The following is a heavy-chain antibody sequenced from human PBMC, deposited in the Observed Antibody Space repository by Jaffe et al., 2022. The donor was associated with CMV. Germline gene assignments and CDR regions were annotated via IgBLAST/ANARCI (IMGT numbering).Heavy chain of an antibody. CDR1: GYTFSGYY. D-gene: IGHD2-2*01. CDR3: ARSRGEVVRRYFDY. CDR2: INTNNGDT. J-gene: IGHJ4*02. Sequence: QVQLMQSGHEVKKPGASVKVSCKASGYTFSGYYIHWVRQAPGQGLEWMGWINTNNGDTNSPQKFLGRVTMTRDTSISTAYMQLSRLRSDDTAVYYCARSRGEVVRRYFDYWGQGTLVTVSS. V-gene: IGHV1-2*02.